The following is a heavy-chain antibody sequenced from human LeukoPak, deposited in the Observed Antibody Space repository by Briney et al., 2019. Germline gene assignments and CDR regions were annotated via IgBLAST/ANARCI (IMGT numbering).Heavy chain of an antibody. J-gene: IGHJ3*02. Sequence: PGRSLRLSCAASGFTFSSYGMHWVRQAPGKGLEWVAVISYDGSNKYYADSVKGRFTISRDNSKNTLYLQMNSLRAEDTAVYYCAKDRELRSPFDIWGQGTMVTVSS. V-gene: IGHV3-30*18. CDR1: GFTFSSYG. CDR2: ISYDGSNK. D-gene: IGHD1-26*01. CDR3: AKDRELRSPFDI.